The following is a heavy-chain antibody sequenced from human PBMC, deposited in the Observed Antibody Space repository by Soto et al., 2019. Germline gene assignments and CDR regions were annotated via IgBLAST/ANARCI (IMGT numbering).Heavy chain of an antibody. J-gene: IGHJ5*02. CDR3: ARTLPYYYDSSGYYYDP. Sequence: SETLSLTCTVSGGSISSYYWSWIRQPPGKGLEWIGYIYYSGSTNYNPSLKSRVTISVDTSKNQFSLKLSSVTAADTAVYYCARTLPYYYDSSGYYYDPWGQGTLVTVSS. CDR2: IYYSGST. CDR1: GGSISSYY. V-gene: IGHV4-59*01. D-gene: IGHD3-22*01.